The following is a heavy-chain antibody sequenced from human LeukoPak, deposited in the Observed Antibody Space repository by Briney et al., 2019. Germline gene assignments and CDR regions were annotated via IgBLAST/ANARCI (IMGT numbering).Heavy chain of an antibody. CDR3: TKALDF. Sequence: GGSLRLSCAASGFTFSESWMDWVRQAPGKGLEWVANINQDGAVTYYVDSAKGRFTISRDNAKNSLYLQMDSLRVGDTAIYYCTKALDFWGQGSLVTVSS. CDR1: GFTFSESW. J-gene: IGHJ4*02. CDR2: INQDGAVT. V-gene: IGHV3-7*01.